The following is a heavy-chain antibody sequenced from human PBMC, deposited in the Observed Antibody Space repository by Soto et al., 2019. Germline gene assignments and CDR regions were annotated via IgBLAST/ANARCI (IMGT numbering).Heavy chain of an antibody. J-gene: IGHJ5*02. CDR1: GGSISNDY. V-gene: IGHV4-4*09. CDR2: IYKGGSI. D-gene: IGHD3-22*01. Sequence: QVHLQESGPGLVKPSETLSLTCRVSGGSISNDYWTWIRQPPGKGLEWIGYIYKGGSINYNPSLTSRVTISVDTSNNQFSLKLSSVPAADTAVYYCARAYYDRSGYAVDPWGQGTLVTVSS. CDR3: ARAYYDRSGYAVDP.